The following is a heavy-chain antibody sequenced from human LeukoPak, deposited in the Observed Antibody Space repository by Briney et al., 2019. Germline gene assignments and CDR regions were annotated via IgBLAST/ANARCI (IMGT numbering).Heavy chain of an antibody. CDR1: GGSISSGDYY. Sequence: SEALSLTCTVSGGSISSGDYYWSWIRQPPGKGLEWIGYIYYSGSIYYNPSLKSRVTISADTSRNQFSLKLSSVTAADTAVYYCARGGRGLRLGELSHFDYWGQGTLVTVSS. J-gene: IGHJ4*02. CDR3: ARGGRGLRLGELSHFDY. D-gene: IGHD3-16*02. CDR2: IYYSGSI. V-gene: IGHV4-30-4*01.